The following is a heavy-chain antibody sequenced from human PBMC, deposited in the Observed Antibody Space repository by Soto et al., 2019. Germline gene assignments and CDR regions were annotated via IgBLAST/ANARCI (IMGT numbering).Heavy chain of an antibody. J-gene: IGHJ4*02. CDR1: GVSISSVGYY. Sequence: QVRLQESGPGLGGPSETLSLTCTASGVSISSVGYYLGWIRQHPGKGLGGIGTPFYRASTFYKPPLKIAASISHDTSKNQFPIQVSSVTAADTAVYYCASPLMVRGGIGFDQWGPGIQVTVSS. V-gene: IGHV4-31*01. D-gene: IGHD3-10*01. CDR3: ASPLMVRGGIGFDQ. CDR2: PFYRAST.